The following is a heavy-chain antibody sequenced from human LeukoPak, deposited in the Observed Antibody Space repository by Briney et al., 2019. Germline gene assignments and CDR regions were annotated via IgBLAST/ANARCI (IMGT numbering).Heavy chain of an antibody. V-gene: IGHV3-53*01. CDR1: GFTVSSNY. CDR2: ITKSGDQT. Sequence: GGSLRLSCAVSGFTVSSNYMSWVRQAPGKGLEWVSTITKSGDQTHYADSVRGLFTISRDIFKNTLYLQMNSLRAEDTAVYHCVKSAGKDGYRDVFDIWGQGTVVTVSS. CDR3: VKSAGKDGYRDVFDI. D-gene: IGHD5-24*01. J-gene: IGHJ3*02.